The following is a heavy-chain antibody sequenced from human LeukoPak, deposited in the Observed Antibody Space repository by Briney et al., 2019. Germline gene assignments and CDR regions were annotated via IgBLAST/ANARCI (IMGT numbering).Heavy chain of an antibody. CDR3: AKGGVITFGGVIVY. J-gene: IGHJ4*02. CDR1: GFTFSSYA. Sequence: PGGSLRLSCAASGFTFSSYAISWVRQAPGKGLEWVSAISGSGGSTYYADSVKGRFTISRDNSKNTLYLQMNSLRAEDTAVYYCAKGGVITFGGVIVYWGQGTLVTVSS. D-gene: IGHD3-16*02. CDR2: ISGSGGST. V-gene: IGHV3-23*01.